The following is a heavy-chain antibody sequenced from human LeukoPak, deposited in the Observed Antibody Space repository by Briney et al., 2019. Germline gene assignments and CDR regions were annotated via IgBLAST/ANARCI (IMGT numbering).Heavy chain of an antibody. Sequence: GGSLRLSCTTSGFIFAKYAMAWVRQSPGKGLEWVSTISASGADTYYADSVRGRFTISRDNSRNALYLQLSRLRVDDTAFYYCPKPLLTPGNWGPGTLVTVSS. D-gene: IGHD4-23*01. V-gene: IGHV3-23*01. J-gene: IGHJ4*02. CDR1: GFIFAKYA. CDR2: ISASGADT. CDR3: PKPLLTPGN.